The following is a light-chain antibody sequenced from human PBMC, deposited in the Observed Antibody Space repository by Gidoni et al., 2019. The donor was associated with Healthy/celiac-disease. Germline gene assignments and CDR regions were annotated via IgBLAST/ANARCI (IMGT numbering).Light chain of an antibody. V-gene: IGKV1-5*03. CDR2: KAS. Sequence: DIQRTQSPSTLSASVGDRVTITCRASQSISSWLAWYQQKPGKAPKLLIYKASSLESGVPSRFSGSGSGTEFTLTISSLQPDDFATYYFQQYNSYSRTFGQGTKVEIK. J-gene: IGKJ1*01. CDR1: QSISSW. CDR3: QQYNSYSRT.